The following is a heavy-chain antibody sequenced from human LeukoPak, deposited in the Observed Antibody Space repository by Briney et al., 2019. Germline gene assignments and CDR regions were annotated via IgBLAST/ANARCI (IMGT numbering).Heavy chain of an antibody. CDR3: ARRSGLEY. D-gene: IGHD3-3*01. Sequence: GGSLRLSCEASGFTFSDYWMSWVRQAPGKGLEWVANIKQDGSEEYYVDSVRGRFTISRDNAKNSLYLQMNSLRVDDTAVYYCARRSGLEYWGQGTLVTVSS. J-gene: IGHJ4*02. CDR1: GFTFSDYW. CDR2: IKQDGSEE. V-gene: IGHV3-7*01.